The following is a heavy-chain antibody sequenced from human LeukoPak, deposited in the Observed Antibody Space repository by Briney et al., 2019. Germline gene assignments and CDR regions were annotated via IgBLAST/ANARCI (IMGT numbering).Heavy chain of an antibody. J-gene: IGHJ4*02. CDR1: GGSISSYY. V-gene: IGHV4-59*01. CDR2: IYYSGGT. CDR3: ARDEGANFFDY. Sequence: PSETLSLTCTVSGGSISSYYWSWIRQPPGKGLEWIGYIYYSGGTNYNPSLKSRVTISVDTSKNQFSLELSSVTAADTAVYYCARDEGANFFDYWGQGTLVTVSS. D-gene: IGHD1-26*01.